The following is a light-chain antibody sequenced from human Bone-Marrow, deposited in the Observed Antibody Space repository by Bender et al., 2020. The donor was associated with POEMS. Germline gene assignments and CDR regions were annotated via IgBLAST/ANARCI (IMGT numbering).Light chain of an antibody. V-gene: IGLV3-25*02. CDR2: TDT. Sequence: SYVLTQPPSVSVSPGQTARITCSGDALTKQYAYWYQQRPGQAPVLTMYTDTERPSGIPERFSGSSAGSTVTLTIKGVQAEDEADYYCQTWDTSSYVFGAGTKVTVL. CDR1: ALTKQY. CDR3: QTWDTSSYV. J-gene: IGLJ1*01.